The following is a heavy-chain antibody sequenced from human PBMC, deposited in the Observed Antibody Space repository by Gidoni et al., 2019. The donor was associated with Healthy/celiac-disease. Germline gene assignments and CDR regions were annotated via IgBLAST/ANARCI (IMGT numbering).Heavy chain of an antibody. CDR1: AFPFASSA. V-gene: IGHV3-23*04. CDR2: ISVSVVSP. D-gene: IGHD1-1*01. CDR3: ATPGEYNWNGGVGY. Sequence: EVQLVEAGGGLVHPGGSLRIAFDDSAFPFASSARIWVRQAPGKGLEGVSAISVSVVSPSYADSVKGRFTRSRDNSTNPLYLQMSSLRAEYTAVYYCATPGEYNWNGGVGYWVQGTLVTVSS. J-gene: IGHJ4*02.